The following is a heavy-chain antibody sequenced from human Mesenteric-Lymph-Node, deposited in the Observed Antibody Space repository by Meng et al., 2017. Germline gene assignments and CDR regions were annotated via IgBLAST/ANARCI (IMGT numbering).Heavy chain of an antibody. CDR3: AKGIYYGSGSSPDY. CDR1: GFTFDDYA. J-gene: IGHJ4*01. V-gene: IGHV3-9*01. CDR2: ISWNSGSI. D-gene: IGHD3-10*01. Sequence: GGSLRLSCAASGFTFDDYAMHWVRQAPGKGLEWVSGISWNSGSIGYADSVKGRFTISRDNAKNSLYLQMNSLRAEDTALYYCAKGIYYGSGSSPDYWGPGPLVTVSS.